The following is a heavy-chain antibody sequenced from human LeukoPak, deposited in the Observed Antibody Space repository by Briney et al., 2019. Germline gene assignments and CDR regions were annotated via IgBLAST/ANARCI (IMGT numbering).Heavy chain of an antibody. J-gene: IGHJ6*02. CDR1: GGSFSGYY. D-gene: IGHD4-23*01. CDR2: INHSGST. CDR3: ARVSLVTPNTGASYYYYGMDV. V-gene: IGHV4-34*01. Sequence: SETLSLTCAVYGGSFSGYYWSWIRQPPGKGLDWIGEINHSGSTNYNPSLKSRVTISVDTSKNQFSLKLSSVTAADTAVYYCARVSLVTPNTGASYYYYGMDVWGQGTTVTVSS.